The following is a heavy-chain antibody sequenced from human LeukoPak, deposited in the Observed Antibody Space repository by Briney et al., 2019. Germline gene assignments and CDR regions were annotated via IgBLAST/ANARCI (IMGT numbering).Heavy chain of an antibody. Sequence: SETLSLTCTASGGSISSYYWSWIRQPPGKGLEWIGYIYYSGSTNYNPSLKSRVTISVDTSKNQFSLKLSSVTAADTAVYYCARADSSGYYGGWDYWGQGTLVTVSS. J-gene: IGHJ4*02. CDR3: ARADSSGYYGGWDY. V-gene: IGHV4-59*01. CDR2: IYYSGST. CDR1: GGSISSYY. D-gene: IGHD3-22*01.